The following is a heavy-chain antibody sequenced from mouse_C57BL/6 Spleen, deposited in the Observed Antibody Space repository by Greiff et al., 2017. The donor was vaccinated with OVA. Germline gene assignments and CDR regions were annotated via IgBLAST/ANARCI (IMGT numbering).Heavy chain of an antibody. CDR3: ARNYEYAMDY. CDR1: GFTFSDYG. V-gene: IGHV5-17*01. Sequence: DVKLVESGGGLVKPGGSLKLSCAASGFTFSDYGMHWVRQAPEKGLEWVAYISSGSSTIYYADTVKGRFTISRDNAKNTLFLQMTSLRSEDTAMYYCARNYEYAMDYWGQGTSVTVSS. D-gene: IGHD2-1*01. J-gene: IGHJ4*01. CDR2: ISSGSSTI.